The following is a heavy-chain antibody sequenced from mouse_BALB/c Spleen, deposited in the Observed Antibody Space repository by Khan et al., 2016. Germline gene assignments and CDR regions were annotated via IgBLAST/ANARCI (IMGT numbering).Heavy chain of an antibody. CDR1: GYTFTSYW. CDR3: ARHHGYDVYFDY. CDR2: INPSTGYT. D-gene: IGHD2-2*01. V-gene: IGHV1-7*01. Sequence: QVQLQQSGAELAKPGASVKMSCKASGYTFTSYWMHWVKQRPGQGLEWIGYINPSTGYTEYNQKFKDKATLTADKSSSTAYMQLSSLTSEDSAVYYCARHHGYDVYFDYWGQGTTLTVSS. J-gene: IGHJ2*01.